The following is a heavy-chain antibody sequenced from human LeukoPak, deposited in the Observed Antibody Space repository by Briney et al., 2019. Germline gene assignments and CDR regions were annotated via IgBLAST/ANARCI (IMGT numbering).Heavy chain of an antibody. Sequence: SETLSLICTVSGGSISSYYWSWIRQPPGKGLERIGYICYSGSTNYNPSLKSRVTISVDTSKNQFSLKLSSVTAADTAVYYCARVGGLRCLRENWFDPWGQGTLVTVSS. CDR1: GGSISSYY. CDR3: ARVGGLRCLRENWFDP. V-gene: IGHV4-59*01. J-gene: IGHJ5*02. D-gene: IGHD3-3*01. CDR2: ICYSGST.